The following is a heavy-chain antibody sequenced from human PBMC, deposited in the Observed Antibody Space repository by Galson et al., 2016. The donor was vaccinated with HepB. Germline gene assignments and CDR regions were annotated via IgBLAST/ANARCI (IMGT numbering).Heavy chain of an antibody. CDR3: TTGEWGVGPTYQYYYYGMDV. CDR2: IKCKIDGGTT. D-gene: IGHD1-26*01. J-gene: IGHJ6*02. Sequence: SLRLSCAVSGFTFSNAWMSWVRQAPGKGLEWVGRIKCKIDGGTTDYAAPVKGRFIISRDDSMNRLYLQMNSLKTEDTAVYYCTTGEWGVGPTYQYYYYGMDVWGQGTTVTVS. CDR1: GFTFSNAW. V-gene: IGHV3-15*07.